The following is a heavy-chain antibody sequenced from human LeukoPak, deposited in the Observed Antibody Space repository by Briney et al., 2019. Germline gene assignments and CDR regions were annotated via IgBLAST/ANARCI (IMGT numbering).Heavy chain of an antibody. V-gene: IGHV1-2*02. CDR1: GYTFTGYY. CDR2: INPNSGDT. D-gene: IGHD5/OR15-5a*01. CDR3: ARGRGDSVYNSLDY. J-gene: IGHJ4*02. Sequence: GASVKVSCKASGYTFTGYYIHWVRQAPGQGLEWMGWINPNSGDTNFAQRFQGRVTMTRDTSISTAYMELSSLESVDTAIHYCARGRGDSVYNSLDYWGQGTLVAVSS.